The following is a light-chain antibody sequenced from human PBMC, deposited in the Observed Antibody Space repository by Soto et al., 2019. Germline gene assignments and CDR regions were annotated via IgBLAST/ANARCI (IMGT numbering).Light chain of an antibody. Sequence: EFVLTQSPGTLSLSPGERATLSCRASQTVRNNYLAWYQQKPGQAPRLLIYDASSRATGIPDRFSGGGSGTDFTLTISRLEPEDFAVYYCQQYAKAPLTFGQGTKVDNK. CDR3: QQYAKAPLT. CDR1: QTVRNNY. CDR2: DAS. V-gene: IGKV3-20*01. J-gene: IGKJ1*01.